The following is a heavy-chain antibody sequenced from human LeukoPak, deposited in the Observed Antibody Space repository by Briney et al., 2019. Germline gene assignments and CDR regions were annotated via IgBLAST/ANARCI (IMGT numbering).Heavy chain of an antibody. CDR2: IIPIFGTA. Sequence: GASVKVSCKASGGTFSSYAISWVRQAPGQGLEWMGGIIPIFGTANYAQKFQGRVTITADESASTAYMELSSLRSEDTAVYYCASPGEDSSSSVGAFDIWGQGTMVTVSS. CDR3: ASPGEDSSSSVGAFDI. J-gene: IGHJ3*02. CDR1: GGTFSSYA. V-gene: IGHV1-69*13. D-gene: IGHD6-6*01.